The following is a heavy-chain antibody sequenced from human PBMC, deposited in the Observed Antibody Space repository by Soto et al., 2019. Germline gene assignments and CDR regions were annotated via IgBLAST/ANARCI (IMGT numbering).Heavy chain of an antibody. D-gene: IGHD6-13*01. Sequence: EVQLVESGGGWVKPGRSRRLSCAASGFTFEDYAMHWVRQVPGKGLEWVSGINWNSGSIGYADSVKGRFAISRDNAKNSLHLQMNSLRAEDTAFYYCVKDESINWYSGHFRHWGQGTLVTVSS. V-gene: IGHV3-9*01. J-gene: IGHJ1*01. CDR2: INWNSGSI. CDR3: VKDESINWYSGHFRH. CDR1: GFTFEDYA.